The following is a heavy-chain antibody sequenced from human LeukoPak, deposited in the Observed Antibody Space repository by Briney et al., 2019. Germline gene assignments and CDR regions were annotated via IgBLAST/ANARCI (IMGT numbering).Heavy chain of an antibody. Sequence: GASVKVSCKASGYIFTTYFMHWLRQAPGQGPEWMGIINPRGGSTDYAQKFQGRVTMTSDTSTSTVYMELKSLTSADTAVYFCARVGTTGATADNWGQGTLVTVSS. CDR1: GYIFTTYF. CDR2: INPRGGST. J-gene: IGHJ4*02. CDR3: ARVGTTGATADN. D-gene: IGHD4-11*01. V-gene: IGHV1-46*01.